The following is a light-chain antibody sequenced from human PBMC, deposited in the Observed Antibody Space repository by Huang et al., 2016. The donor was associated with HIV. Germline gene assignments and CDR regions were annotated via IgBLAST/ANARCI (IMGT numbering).Light chain of an antibody. CDR1: QAINNY. Sequence: EIVLTQSPATLSLSPGDRATLSCRTSQAINNYLVWYQQKPGQAPRLLIYDASKRATGIPARFSGSGSGTDFTLTISRLEPEDFAVYYCQQRDRPPTFGGETRVEIK. J-gene: IGKJ4*01. CDR2: DAS. V-gene: IGKV3-11*01. CDR3: QQRDRPPT.